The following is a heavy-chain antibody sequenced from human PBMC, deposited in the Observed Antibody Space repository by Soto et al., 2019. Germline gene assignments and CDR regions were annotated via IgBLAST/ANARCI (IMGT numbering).Heavy chain of an antibody. CDR3: ARHHLLVVADTNRWCDA. CDR2: IYYSGNT. Sequence: QLQLQASGPGLVKPAETLSLTCTVSGGSITTSSYSWGWIRRPPGKGLEWLGSIYYSGNTYYNPSLKRRVTMSVDTSKSRFSLKLSSVAAADTALYYCARHHLLVVADTNRWCDAWGPGILVTVSS. D-gene: IGHD6-19*01. J-gene: IGHJ5*01. CDR1: GGSITTSSYS. V-gene: IGHV4-39*01.